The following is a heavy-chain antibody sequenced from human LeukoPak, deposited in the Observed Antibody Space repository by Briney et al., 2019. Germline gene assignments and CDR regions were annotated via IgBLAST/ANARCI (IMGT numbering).Heavy chain of an antibody. D-gene: IGHD6-19*01. CDR2: INPSGGST. Sequence: GASVKVSCKASGYTFTSYYMHWVRKAPGQGLEWMGIINPSGGSTSYAQQFQGRVTMTRDTSTSTVYMELSSLRSEDTAVYYCARDTPKDSSGWYFDYWGQGTLVTVSS. V-gene: IGHV1-46*01. J-gene: IGHJ4*02. CDR3: ARDTPKDSSGWYFDY. CDR1: GYTFTSYY.